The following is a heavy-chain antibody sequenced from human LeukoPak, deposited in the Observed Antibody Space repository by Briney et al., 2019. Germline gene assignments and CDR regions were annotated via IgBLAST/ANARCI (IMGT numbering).Heavy chain of an antibody. Sequence: SETLSLTCTVSGASISGSISGGTYYWNWIRQPAGKGLEWIGRMYNGGTTINYSPSLKSQVNIQVESAKNQFSLKLSSVTAAETAVYYCASFKAEGFDYWGQGTLVTVSS. CDR1: GASISGSISGGTYY. D-gene: IGHD6-19*01. CDR2: MYNGGTT. J-gene: IGHJ4*02. V-gene: IGHV4-61*02. CDR3: ASFKAEGFDY.